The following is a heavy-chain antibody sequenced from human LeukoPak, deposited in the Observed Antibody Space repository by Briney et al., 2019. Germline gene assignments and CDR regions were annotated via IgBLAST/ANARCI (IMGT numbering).Heavy chain of an antibody. J-gene: IGHJ4*02. CDR2: INPNSGGT. Sequence: GASVKVSCKASGYTFTGPYIHWMRQAPGQGLEWMGWINPNSGGTNYAQKFQGRVTMTRDTSISTAYMELSRLRPDDTAVYYCASEDCSGGSCYSWIYWGQGTLVTVSS. V-gene: IGHV1-2*02. CDR3: ASEDCSGGSCYSWIY. D-gene: IGHD2-15*01. CDR1: GYTFTGPY.